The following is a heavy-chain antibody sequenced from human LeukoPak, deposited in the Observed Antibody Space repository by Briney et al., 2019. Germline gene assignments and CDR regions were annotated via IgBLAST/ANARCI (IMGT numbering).Heavy chain of an antibody. CDR3: ARKSGYCTNGVFYHYFDY. CDR2: IIPILGIA. D-gene: IGHD2-8*01. Sequence: SVKVSCKASGGTFSSYTISWVRQAPGQGLEWMGRIIPILGIANYAQKFQGRVTITADKSTSTAYMELSSLRSEDTAVYYCARKSGYCTNGVFYHYFDYWGQGTLVTVSS. CDR1: GGTFSSYT. J-gene: IGHJ4*02. V-gene: IGHV1-69*02.